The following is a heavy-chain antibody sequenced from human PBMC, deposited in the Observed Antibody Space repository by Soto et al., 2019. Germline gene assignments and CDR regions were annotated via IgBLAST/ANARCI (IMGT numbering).Heavy chain of an antibody. D-gene: IGHD3-16*01. J-gene: IGHJ4*02. V-gene: IGHV3-7*05. CDR1: GFTFANYW. Sequence: EVQLVESGGGLVQPGGSLRLSCSTSGFTFANYWMNWVRQAPGKGLQWVANIHQDGTEKTYLVSVKGRFIICRDNTKTPLHMQMHGVKEEDTAVYYSARDGAPYLWGTYVGYWGQRTRVTVSS. CDR3: ARDGAPYLWGTYVGY. CDR2: IHQDGTEK.